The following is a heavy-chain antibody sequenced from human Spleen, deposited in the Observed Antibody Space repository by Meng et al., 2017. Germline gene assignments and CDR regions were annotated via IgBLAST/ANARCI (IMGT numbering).Heavy chain of an antibody. D-gene: IGHD3-22*01. CDR2: ISGSGGST. CDR1: GFTFSSYA. CDR3: AKYPTMIVV. J-gene: IGHJ4*02. V-gene: IGHV3-23*01. Sequence: GESLKISCAASGFTFSSYAMSWVRQAPGKGLEWVSAISGSGGSTYYADSVKGRFTISRDNSKNTLYLQMNSLRAEDTAVYYCAKYPTMIVVRGQGTLVTVSS.